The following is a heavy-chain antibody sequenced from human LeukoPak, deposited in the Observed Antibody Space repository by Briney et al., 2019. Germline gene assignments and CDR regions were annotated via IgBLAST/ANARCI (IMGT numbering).Heavy chain of an antibody. J-gene: IGHJ4*02. D-gene: IGHD3-9*01. CDR2: IYYSGST. CDR3: ARGEGWGYDILTGHGTFDY. Sequence: SETLSLTCTVSGGSISSSSYYWGWIRQPPGKGLEWIGSIYYSGSTYYNPSLKSRVTISVDTSKNQFSLKLSSVTAADTAVYYCARGEGWGYDILTGHGTFDYWGQGTLVTVSS. V-gene: IGHV4-39*07. CDR1: GGSISSSSYY.